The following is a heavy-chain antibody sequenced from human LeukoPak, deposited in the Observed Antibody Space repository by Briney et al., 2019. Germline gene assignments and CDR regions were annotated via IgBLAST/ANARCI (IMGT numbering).Heavy chain of an antibody. Sequence: PSETLSLTCTVSGGSISSSSYYWGWIRQPPGKGLEWIGSIYYSGSTYYNPSLKSRVTISVDTSKNQFSLKLSSVTAADTAVYYCARSSGSGWYSPHNWFDPWGQGTLVTVSS. CDR2: IYYSGST. CDR3: ARSSGSGWYSPHNWFDP. D-gene: IGHD6-19*01. V-gene: IGHV4-39*01. J-gene: IGHJ5*02. CDR1: GGSISSSSYY.